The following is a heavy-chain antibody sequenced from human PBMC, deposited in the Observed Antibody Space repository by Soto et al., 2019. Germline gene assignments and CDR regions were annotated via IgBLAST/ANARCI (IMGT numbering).Heavy chain of an antibody. CDR3: ARDEVGWHYYDSSGYSAFDY. CDR2: ISSSSSYT. D-gene: IGHD3-22*01. J-gene: IGHJ4*02. CDR1: GVTFSDYY. V-gene: IGHV3-11*06. Sequence: GGSLRLSCAASGVTFSDYYMSWIRQAPGKGLEWVSYISSSSSYTNYADSVKGRFTISRDNAKNSLYLQMNSLRAEDTAVYYCARDEVGWHYYDSSGYSAFDYWGQGTLVTVSS.